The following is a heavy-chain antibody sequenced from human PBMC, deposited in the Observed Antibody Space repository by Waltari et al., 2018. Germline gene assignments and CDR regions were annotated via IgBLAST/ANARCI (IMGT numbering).Heavy chain of an antibody. Sequence: QVQLQESGPGLVKPSAHLSLTCPVPGGSISSYYWSWIRPHPGKGLVLIGYIYYSGSTNYNPSHKSRVTISVDTSKNQFSLKLSSVTAADTAVYYCARDVDGGHQDWGQGTLVTVSS. CDR2: IYYSGST. D-gene: IGHD2-15*01. J-gene: IGHJ4*02. V-gene: IGHV4-59*01. CDR1: GGSISSYY. CDR3: ARDVDGGHQD.